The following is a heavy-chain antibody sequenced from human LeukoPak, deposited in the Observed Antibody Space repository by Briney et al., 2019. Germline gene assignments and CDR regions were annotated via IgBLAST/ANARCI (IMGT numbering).Heavy chain of an antibody. CDR1: GGSFSGYY. CDR3: ARRSGSSPFDY. Sequence: SETLSLTCAVYGGSFSGYYWSWIRQPPGKGLEWIGEINHSGSTNYNPSLKSRVTISVDTSKNQFSLKLSSVTAADTAVYYCARRSGSSPFDYWGQGTLVTVSS. D-gene: IGHD3-10*01. J-gene: IGHJ4*02. CDR2: INHSGST. V-gene: IGHV4-34*01.